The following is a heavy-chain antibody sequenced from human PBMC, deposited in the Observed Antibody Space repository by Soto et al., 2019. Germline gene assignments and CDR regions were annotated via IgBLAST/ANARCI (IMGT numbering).Heavy chain of an antibody. V-gene: IGHV3-30-3*01. CDR2: ISYDGSNK. CDR3: AITTNPHSYVAY. CDR1: GFTFSSYA. Sequence: QVQLVASGGGLVQPGRSLRLSCAASGFTFSSYAMHWVRQAPGKGLEWVAVISYDGSNKYYADSVKGRFTISRDNSKNTLYLQMTSLRAADTAVYYCAITTNPHSYVAYWGQGTLVTVSS. J-gene: IGHJ4*02.